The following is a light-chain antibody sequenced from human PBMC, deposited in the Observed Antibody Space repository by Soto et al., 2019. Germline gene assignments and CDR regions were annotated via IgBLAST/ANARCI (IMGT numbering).Light chain of an antibody. J-gene: IGKJ1*01. CDR3: QQYDTYSRT. CDR1: QSINTW. V-gene: IGKV1-5*01. CDR2: DAS. Sequence: DIQMTPSPSTLSASVGDRVTVTCRASQSINTWLAWYQQKPGKAPKLLIYDASSLQSRVPSTFTGRGSGIEFTLTISSLQPDDFATYYCQQYDTYSRTVGQGTKVDIK.